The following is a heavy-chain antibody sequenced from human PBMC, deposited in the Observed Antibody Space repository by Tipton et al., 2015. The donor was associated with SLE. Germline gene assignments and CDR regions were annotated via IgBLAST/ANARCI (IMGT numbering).Heavy chain of an antibody. V-gene: IGHV4-38-2*02. Sequence: TLSLTCTVSEYSISSGYYWGWIRQPPGKGLEWIGSIYYSGSTYYNPSLKSRVTISVDTSKNQFSLKLSSVTAADTAVYYCARRYSSSWYERGLDYWGQGTLVTVSS. CDR1: EYSISSGYY. CDR3: ARRYSSSWYERGLDY. CDR2: IYYSGST. J-gene: IGHJ4*02. D-gene: IGHD6-13*01.